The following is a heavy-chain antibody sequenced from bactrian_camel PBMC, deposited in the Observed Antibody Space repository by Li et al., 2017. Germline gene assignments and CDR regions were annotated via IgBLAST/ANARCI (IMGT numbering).Heavy chain of an antibody. V-gene: IGHV3-2*01. Sequence: HVQLVESGGGLVQPGGSLRLSCAASGHTSKHYCAGWFHQVPGKEREGVAALNMGAVNTYYADDVKGRVTISQDSGKNTLYLQMNSLQTEDTALYYCATDLIGHSLGVDYWGQGTQVTVS. CDR2: LNMGAVNT. CDR1: GHTSKHYC. D-gene: IGHD1*01. CDR3: ATDLIGHSLGVDY. J-gene: IGHJ4*01.